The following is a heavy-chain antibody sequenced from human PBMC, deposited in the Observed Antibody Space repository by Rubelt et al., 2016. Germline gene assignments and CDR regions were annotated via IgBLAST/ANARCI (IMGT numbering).Heavy chain of an antibody. J-gene: IGHJ4*02. V-gene: IGHV4-4*02. D-gene: IGHD6-19*01. CDR3: ARGPRGRQWLELPYYVDY. CDR1: GFTFSNAW. CDR2: INHSGST. Sequence: VQLVESGGGLVKPGGSLRLSCAASGFTFSNAWMNWVRQAPGKGLEWIGEINHSGSTNYNPSLRGRVTISVDTSKNPFSLKVSSVTAADTAVYYCARGPRGRQWLELPYYVDYWGQGTLVTVSS.